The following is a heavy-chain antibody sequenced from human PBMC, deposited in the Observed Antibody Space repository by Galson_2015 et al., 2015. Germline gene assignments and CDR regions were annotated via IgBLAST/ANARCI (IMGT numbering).Heavy chain of an antibody. V-gene: IGHV3-74*01. CDR2: INNDGSST. D-gene: IGHD3-10*01. Sequence: SLRLSCAASGFTFSNYWMHWVRQAPGKGLVWVSRINNDGSSTSYEDSVEGRFTISRDNAKNTLFLQMNSLRVEDTAVYYCVRNASAALELFDYWGQGTLLTVSS. CDR3: VRNASAALELFDY. J-gene: IGHJ4*02. CDR1: GFTFSNYW.